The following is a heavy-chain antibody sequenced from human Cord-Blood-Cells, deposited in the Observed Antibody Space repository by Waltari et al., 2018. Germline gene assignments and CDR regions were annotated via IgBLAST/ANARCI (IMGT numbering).Heavy chain of an antibody. CDR2: MNPNRGNT. D-gene: IGHD7-27*01. CDR1: GYTFTSYD. CDR3: ARGFQGGPTKTGEGRSDP. V-gene: IGHV1-8*01. Sequence: QVQLVQSGAEVKKPGASVKVSCKASGYTFTSYDINWVRQATGPGLEWMGWMNPNRGNTGYAQKFQGRVTMTRNTSISTAYMELSSLRSEDTAVYYCARGFQGGPTKTGEGRSDPWGQGTLVTVSS. J-gene: IGHJ5*02.